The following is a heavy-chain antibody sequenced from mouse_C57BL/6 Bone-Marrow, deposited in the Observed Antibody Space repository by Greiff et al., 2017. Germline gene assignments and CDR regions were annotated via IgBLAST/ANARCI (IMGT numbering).Heavy chain of an antibody. J-gene: IGHJ1*03. CDR2: ISSGGSYT. CDR1: GFTFSSYG. Sequence: EVNLVESGGDLVKPGGSLKLSCAASGFTFSSYGMSWVRQTPDKRLEWVATISSGGSYTYYPDSVKGRFTISRDNATNTLYLQMSSLKSEDTGMYYCARQRFYYYGSSGHWDFEVWGTGTTVTVSS. V-gene: IGHV5-6*01. D-gene: IGHD1-1*01. CDR3: ARQRFYYYGSSGHWDFEV.